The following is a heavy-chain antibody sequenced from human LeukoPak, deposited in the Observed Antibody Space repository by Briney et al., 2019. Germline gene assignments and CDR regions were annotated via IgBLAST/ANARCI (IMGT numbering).Heavy chain of an antibody. J-gene: IGHJ4*02. V-gene: IGHV3-30-3*01. Sequence: GGSLRLSCAASGFTFSSYAMHWVRQAPGKGLEWVAVISYDGSDKYYADSVKGRFTISRDNSKNTLYLQMNSLRAEDTAVYYCARGVVVPAATKPDYWGQGTLVTVSS. D-gene: IGHD2-2*01. CDR1: GFTFSSYA. CDR3: ARGVVVPAATKPDY. CDR2: ISYDGSDK.